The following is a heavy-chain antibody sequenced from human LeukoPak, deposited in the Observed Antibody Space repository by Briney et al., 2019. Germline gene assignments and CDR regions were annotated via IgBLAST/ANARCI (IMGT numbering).Heavy chain of an antibody. D-gene: IGHD6-19*01. J-gene: IGHJ4*02. V-gene: IGHV1-69*05. Sequence: SVKVSCKASGGPFINYAVSWVRQAPGQGLEWMGGISPVFGTPNYAQKFQGRVTIKTDESTSTAYMELISLRSEDTAVYYCARSIVVPGVLDYWGQGTLVTVSS. CDR1: GGPFINYA. CDR3: ARSIVVPGVLDY. CDR2: ISPVFGTP.